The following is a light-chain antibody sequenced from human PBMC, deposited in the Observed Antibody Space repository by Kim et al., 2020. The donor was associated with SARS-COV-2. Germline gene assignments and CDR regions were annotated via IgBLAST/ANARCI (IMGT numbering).Light chain of an antibody. CDR1: QSIGTF. J-gene: IGKJ2*01. V-gene: IGKV1-39*01. Sequence: DIQMTQSPPSLPASVGDRVTITCRASQSIGTFLNWYRQKPGTAPEVLIYAASSLQSGVPSRFSGSGSGTEFTLTISSLQPEDCATYFCKRNSDVPYTFGQGTKLEI. CDR3: KRNSDVPYT. CDR2: AAS.